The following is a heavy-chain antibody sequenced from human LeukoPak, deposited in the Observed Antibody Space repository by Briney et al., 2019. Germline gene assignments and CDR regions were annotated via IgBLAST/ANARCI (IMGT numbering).Heavy chain of an antibody. CDR3: ASEYCTSSTCRFDS. Sequence: PSETLSLTCTVSGDSISSYYWSWIRQPPGKGLVWIGYIYNSGSTNYNPSLKSRVTISLDTSRNQFSLKLTSVTAADTALYYCASEYCTSSTCRFDSWGQGTLVTVSS. D-gene: IGHD2-2*01. CDR1: GDSISSYY. V-gene: IGHV4-59*01. CDR2: IYNSGST. J-gene: IGHJ4*02.